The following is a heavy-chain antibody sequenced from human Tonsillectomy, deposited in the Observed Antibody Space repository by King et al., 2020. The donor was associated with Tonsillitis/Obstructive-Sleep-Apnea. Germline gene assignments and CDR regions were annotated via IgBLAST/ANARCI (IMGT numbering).Heavy chain of an antibody. V-gene: IGHV3-49*04. Sequence: VQLVESGGGLVQPGRSLRLSCTASGFTFGDYAMSWVRQAPGKGLEWVGFIRSKAYGGTTEYAASVKGRFTISRDDSKSTAYLQMNSLKTEDTAVYYCYSSVGAVGLGYHSGEPRVEDYWGQGPLVTVSS. CDR1: GFTFGDYA. CDR2: IRSKAYGGTT. D-gene: IGHD1-1*01. J-gene: IGHJ4*02. CDR3: YSSVGAVGLGYHSGEPRVEDY.